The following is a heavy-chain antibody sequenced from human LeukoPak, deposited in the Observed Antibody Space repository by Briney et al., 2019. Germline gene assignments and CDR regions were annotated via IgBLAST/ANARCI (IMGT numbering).Heavy chain of an antibody. V-gene: IGHV4-31*03. J-gene: IGHJ3*02. CDR3: GKEVVVRSTSDGFDI. CDR2: IHYTGAT. D-gene: IGHD2/OR15-2a*01. CDR1: GVSISRSDY. Sequence: SQTLSLTCTVSGVSISRSDYWSWIRQAPGKGLEGVGYIHYTGATYYNPSLKSRLTLSLDTSKNQFSLKLSSVPAADTAVYCCGKEVVVRSTSDGFDIWGQGKGVTV.